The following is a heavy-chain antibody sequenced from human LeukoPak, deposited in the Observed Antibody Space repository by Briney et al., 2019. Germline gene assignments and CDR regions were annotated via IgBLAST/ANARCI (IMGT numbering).Heavy chain of an antibody. CDR3: AKSRGCSSTSCLVDY. D-gene: IGHD2-2*01. Sequence: GGSLRLSCAASGFTFSSYGMHWVRQAPGKGLEWVAVISYDGSNKYYADSVKGRFTISRDNSKNTLYLQMNSLRAEDTAVYYCAKSRGCSSTSCLVDYWGQGTLVTASS. V-gene: IGHV3-30*18. CDR2: ISYDGSNK. J-gene: IGHJ4*02. CDR1: GFTFSSYG.